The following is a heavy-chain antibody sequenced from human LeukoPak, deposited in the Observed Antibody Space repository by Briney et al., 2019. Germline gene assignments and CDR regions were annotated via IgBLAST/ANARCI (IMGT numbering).Heavy chain of an antibody. CDR1: GFTFSNYG. V-gene: IGHV3-30*03. Sequence: PGRSLRLSCAASGFTFSNYGMHWVRQTPGKGLEWVAVISSDGRDKHHADSVKGRFTISRDNSKNTLYLQTNSLRADDTAVYYCARDLRRIAAYYFDYWGQGTLVTVSS. J-gene: IGHJ4*02. CDR3: ARDLRRIAAYYFDY. CDR2: ISSDGRDK. D-gene: IGHD6-25*01.